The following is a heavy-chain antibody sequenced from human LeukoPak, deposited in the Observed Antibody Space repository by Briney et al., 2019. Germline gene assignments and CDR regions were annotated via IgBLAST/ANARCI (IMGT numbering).Heavy chain of an antibody. V-gene: IGHV4-39*07. Sequence: SETLSLTCTVSGGSISSSNYYWGWVRQPPGKGLEWIGNIYYSGNTYYNPSLKGRVTISVDTSKNQFSLKLSSVTAADTAVYYCARTLDWSGRYFDYWGQGTLVTVSS. D-gene: IGHD3-3*01. CDR1: GGSISSSNYY. CDR2: IYYSGNT. CDR3: ARTLDWSGRYFDY. J-gene: IGHJ4*02.